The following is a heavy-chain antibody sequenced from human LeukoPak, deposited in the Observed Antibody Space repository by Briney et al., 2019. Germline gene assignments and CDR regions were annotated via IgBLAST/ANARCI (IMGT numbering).Heavy chain of an antibody. CDR2: INPHTGDT. CDR3: ARGSALSQTTGTTFDY. Sequence: GASVKVSCKASGYTLTDYYLHWVRQAPGQGLEWMGWINPHTGDTHYAQSFQGRVTMTRDTSISTAYMDLIMLRSDDTDVYYCARGSALSQTTGTTFDYWGQGTLATVSS. V-gene: IGHV1-2*02. D-gene: IGHD4-17*01. J-gene: IGHJ4*02. CDR1: GYTLTDYY.